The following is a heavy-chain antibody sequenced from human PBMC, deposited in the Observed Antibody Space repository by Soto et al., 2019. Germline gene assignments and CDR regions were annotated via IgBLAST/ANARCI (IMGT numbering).Heavy chain of an antibody. CDR2: ISYDGSNK. D-gene: IGHD3-22*01. V-gene: IGHV3-30-3*01. CDR1: GFTFSSYA. CDR3: ARDRLYYYDSSRWFDY. Sequence: QVQLVESGGGVVQPGRSLRLSCAASGFTFSSYAMHWVRQAPGKGLEWVAVISYDGSNKYYADSVKGRFTISRDNSKNTLYLQMNSLRAEDTAVYYCARDRLYYYDSSRWFDYWGQGTLVTVSS. J-gene: IGHJ4*02.